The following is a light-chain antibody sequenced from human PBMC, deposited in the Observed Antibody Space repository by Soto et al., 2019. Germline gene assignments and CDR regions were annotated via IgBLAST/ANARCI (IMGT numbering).Light chain of an antibody. CDR3: QQYGSLSWT. CDR1: QSVSSSY. CDR2: AAF. V-gene: IGKV3-20*01. J-gene: IGKJ1*01. Sequence: EIVLTQSPGTLCLSPGERATLSCRASQSVSSSYLAWYQQKPGQAPRLLIYAAFTRHTGISDRFSGSGSGTDFTLTISRLEPEDFAVYYCQQYGSLSWTFGQGTKVDNK.